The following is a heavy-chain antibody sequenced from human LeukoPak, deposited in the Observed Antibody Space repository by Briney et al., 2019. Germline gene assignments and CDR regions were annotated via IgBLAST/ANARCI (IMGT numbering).Heavy chain of an antibody. J-gene: IGHJ4*02. V-gene: IGHV1-18*01. D-gene: IGHD3-10*01. CDR3: ARYYYGSGSYYSDY. CDR2: ISAYNGNT. Sequence: ASVKVSYKASGYTFTSYGISWVRQAPGQGLEWMGWISAYNGNTNYAQKLQGRVTMTTDTSTSTAYMELRSLRSDDTAVYYCARYYYGSGSYYSDYWGQGTLVTVSS. CDR1: GYTFTSYG.